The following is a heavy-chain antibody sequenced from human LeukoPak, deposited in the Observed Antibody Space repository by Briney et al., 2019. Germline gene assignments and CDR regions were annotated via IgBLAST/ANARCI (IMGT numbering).Heavy chain of an antibody. V-gene: IGHV5-51*01. Sequence: PGESLKISCKGSGYSFTSYWIRWVRQIPGQGLEWMGIIYPGDSDTRYSPSFQGQVTISPDKTISTAYLQWSSLKASDTAMYYCARLFVRGGLVDAFDIWGQGTMVTVSS. J-gene: IGHJ3*02. CDR3: ARLFVRGGLVDAFDI. D-gene: IGHD3-10*02. CDR2: IYPGDSDT. CDR1: GYSFTSYW.